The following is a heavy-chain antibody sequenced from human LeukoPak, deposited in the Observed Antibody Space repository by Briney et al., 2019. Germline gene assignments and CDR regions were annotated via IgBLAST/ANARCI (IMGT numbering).Heavy chain of an antibody. V-gene: IGHV3-30*04. J-gene: IGHJ4*02. CDR3: AKGMVQGASSLDY. D-gene: IGHD3-10*01. CDR1: GFTFSSYV. CDR2: ISYDGSNK. Sequence: GGSLRLSCAASGFTFSSYVMHWVRQAPGKGLEWVAIISYDGSNKYYADSVKGRFTISRDNSKNTLYLQMNSLRAEDTAVYYCAKGMVQGASSLDYWGQGTLVTVSS.